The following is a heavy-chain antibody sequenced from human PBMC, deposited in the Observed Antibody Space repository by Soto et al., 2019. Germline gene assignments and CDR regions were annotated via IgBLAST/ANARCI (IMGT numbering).Heavy chain of an antibody. J-gene: IGHJ3*02. D-gene: IGHD5-12*01. Sequence: SETLSLTCTVSGGSISASFWSWIRQPPGKGLEWIGYISYSGTTTYNPSLKSRLTMSVDTSKNQFSLRPSSVTAADAAVYYCAGLPSYSGYNSSDFDIWGQGTMVTVSS. CDR1: GGSISASF. CDR2: ISYSGTT. V-gene: IGHV4-59*01. CDR3: AGLPSYSGYNSSDFDI.